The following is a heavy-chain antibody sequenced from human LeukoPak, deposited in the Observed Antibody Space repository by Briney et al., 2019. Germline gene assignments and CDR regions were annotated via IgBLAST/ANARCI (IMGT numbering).Heavy chain of an antibody. CDR3: AKDTTMIVVVIPDY. J-gene: IGHJ4*02. Sequence: GGSLRLSCAASGFTFSTYTMAWVRQAPGGGLEWVSGISDNGGRTYYADSVKGRFAISRDDSKSTLYLQMNSLRGEDTAVYYCAKDTTMIVVVIPDYWGQGTLVTVSS. D-gene: IGHD3-22*01. V-gene: IGHV3-23*01. CDR1: GFTFSTYT. CDR2: ISDNGGRT.